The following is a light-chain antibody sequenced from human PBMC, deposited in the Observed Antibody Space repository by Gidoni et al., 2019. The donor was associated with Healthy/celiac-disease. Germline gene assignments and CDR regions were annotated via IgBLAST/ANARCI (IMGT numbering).Light chain of an antibody. CDR3: CSYAGSSTYV. V-gene: IGLV2-23*01. Sequence: QSALTQPASVSGSPGQSITISRTGTSRDVGSYNLFSWYQQHPGKAPKLMSYEGSKRPSGVSNRFSGSKAGNTASLTIAGLQAEDEADYYCCSYAGSSTYVFGTGTKVTVL. CDR2: EGS. CDR1: SRDVGSYNL. J-gene: IGLJ1*01.